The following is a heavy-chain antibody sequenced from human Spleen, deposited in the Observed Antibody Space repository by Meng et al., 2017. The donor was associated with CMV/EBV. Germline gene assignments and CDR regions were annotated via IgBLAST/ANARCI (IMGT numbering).Heavy chain of an antibody. CDR1: GYSFTSFG. Sequence: ASVKVSCKASGYSFTSFGFSWVRQAPGQGLEWMGWISAYNGNKKFAQKFQGRVTMTTDTSTSTAYMELRSLTSDDTAVYYCARDEPNKIVVPALPDYWGQGTLVTVSS. J-gene: IGHJ4*02. V-gene: IGHV1-18*01. D-gene: IGHD2-2*01. CDR2: ISAYNGNK. CDR3: ARDEPNKIVVPALPDY.